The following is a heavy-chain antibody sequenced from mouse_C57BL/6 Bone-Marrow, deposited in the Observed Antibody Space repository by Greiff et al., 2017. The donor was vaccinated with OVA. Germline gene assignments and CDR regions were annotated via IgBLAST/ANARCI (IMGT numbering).Heavy chain of an antibody. V-gene: IGHV1-54*01. CDR1: GYAFTNYL. CDR3: ARSCNYSNWYFDV. CDR2: INPGSGGT. Sequence: QVQLKESGAELVRPGTSVKVSCKASGYAFTNYLIEWVKQRPGQGLEWIGVINPGSGGTNYNEKFKGKATLTADKSSSTAYMQLSSLTSEDSAVYFCARSCNYSNWYFDVWGTGTTVTVSS. J-gene: IGHJ1*03. D-gene: IGHD2-5*01.